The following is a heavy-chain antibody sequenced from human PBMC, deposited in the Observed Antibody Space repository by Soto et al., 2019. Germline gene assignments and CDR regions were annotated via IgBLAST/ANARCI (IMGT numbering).Heavy chain of an antibody. CDR1: GGTFSSYA. Sequence: QVQLVQSGAEVKKPGSSVKVSCKASGGTFSSYAISWVRQAPGQGLEWMGGIIPIFGTANYAQKFQGRVTITADESTSPAYMELSSLRSEDTAVYYCARVSGSGSYYHYYYYGMDVWGQGTTVTVSS. D-gene: IGHD3-10*01. CDR3: ARVSGSGSYYHYYYYGMDV. CDR2: IIPIFGTA. V-gene: IGHV1-69*01. J-gene: IGHJ6*02.